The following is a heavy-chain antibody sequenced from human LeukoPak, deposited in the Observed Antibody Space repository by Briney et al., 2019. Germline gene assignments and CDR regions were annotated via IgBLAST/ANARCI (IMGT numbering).Heavy chain of an antibody. Sequence: GGSLRLSCAASGFTFSSYSMNWVRQAPGKGLEWVSSISSSSGYIYYADSVKGRFTISRDNAKNSLYLQMNSLRAEDTAVYYCARSLPGGGGVFDYWGQGTLVTVSS. D-gene: IGHD3-16*01. CDR3: ARSLPGGGGVFDY. CDR1: GFTFSSYS. J-gene: IGHJ4*02. CDR2: ISSSSGYI. V-gene: IGHV3-21*01.